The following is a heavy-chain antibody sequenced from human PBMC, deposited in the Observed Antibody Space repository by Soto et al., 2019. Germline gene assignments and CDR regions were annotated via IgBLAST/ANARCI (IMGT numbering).Heavy chain of an antibody. CDR3: ARLRNYDLWSVGEIFYYCYTDV. D-gene: IGHD3-3*01. CDR2: IYPGDSDT. CDR1: GYSFTSYC. Sequence: PGESLKISCKGSGYSFTSYCIGWVRQMPGKGQEWMGIIYPGDSDTRYSPSFQGQVTISADKSISTAYLQWSSLKASDTAMYYCARLRNYDLWSVGEIFYYCYTDVWGKGSSVTVSS. J-gene: IGHJ6*03. V-gene: IGHV5-51*01.